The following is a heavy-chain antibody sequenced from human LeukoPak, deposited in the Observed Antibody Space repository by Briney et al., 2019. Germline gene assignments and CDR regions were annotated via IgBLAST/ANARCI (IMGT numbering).Heavy chain of an antibody. CDR2: IYYSGTT. CDR1: GGSISNYY. J-gene: IGHJ6*02. D-gene: IGHD1-26*01. Sequence: PSETLSLTCTVSGGSISNYYWSWIRQPPGKGLEWIGYIYYSGTTNYNPSLKSRVTMSVDTSKNQFSLKLSSVTAADTAVYYCARDRAGDYYYGMDVWGQGTTVTVSS. CDR3: ARDRAGDYYYGMDV. V-gene: IGHV4-59*12.